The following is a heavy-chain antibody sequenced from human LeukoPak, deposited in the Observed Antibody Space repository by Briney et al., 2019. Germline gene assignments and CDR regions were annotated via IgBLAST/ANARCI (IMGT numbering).Heavy chain of an antibody. CDR1: GGSISPYY. D-gene: IGHD2-15*01. Sequence: SETLSLTCTVSGGSISPYYWTWIRRPPEKGLEWIGYMYHGGRTNFNPSLKSRVTISGDTSKNQFSLKLSSVTAADTAVYYCARDVGSPYCSGGSCPLGYWGQGILVTVSS. V-gene: IGHV4-59*13. CDR2: MYHGGRT. CDR3: ARDVGSPYCSGGSCPLGY. J-gene: IGHJ4*02.